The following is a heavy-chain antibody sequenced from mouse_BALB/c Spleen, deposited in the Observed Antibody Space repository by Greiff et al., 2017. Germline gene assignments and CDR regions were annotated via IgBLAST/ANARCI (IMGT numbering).Heavy chain of an antibody. Sequence: EVQLQESGAELVKPGASVKLSCTASGFNIKDTYMHWVKQRPEQGLEWIGRIDPANGNTKYDPKFQGKATIAADTSSNTAYLQLSSLTSEDTAVYYCAPGVDYWGQGNSVTVSS. J-gene: IGHJ4*01. CDR1: GFNIKDTY. CDR3: APGVDY. V-gene: IGHV14-3*02. CDR2: IDPANGNT.